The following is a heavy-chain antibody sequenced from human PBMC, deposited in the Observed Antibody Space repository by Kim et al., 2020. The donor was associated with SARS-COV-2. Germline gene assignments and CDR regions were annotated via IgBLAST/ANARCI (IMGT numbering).Heavy chain of an antibody. CDR1: GFTFSSYG. Sequence: GGSLRLSCAASGFTFSSYGMHWVRQAPGKGLEWVAVISNDGSNKYYADSVKGRFTISRDNSKNTLYLQMNILRAEDTAVYYCAKDQVGVSYILDYWGQGTLVTVSS. CDR2: ISNDGSNK. J-gene: IGHJ4*02. D-gene: IGHD1-26*01. CDR3: AKDQVGVSYILDY. V-gene: IGHV3-30*18.